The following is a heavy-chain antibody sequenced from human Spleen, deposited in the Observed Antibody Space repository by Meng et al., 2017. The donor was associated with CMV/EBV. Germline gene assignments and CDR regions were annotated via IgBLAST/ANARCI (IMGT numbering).Heavy chain of an antibody. Sequence: GGSLRLSCAASGFTFSSFAMHWVRQAPGKGLEWVAVISYDGSNKYYADSVKGRFTISRDNSKDTLYLQMNSLRAEDTAVYYCARGGPCSNGVCSDYGMDVWGQGTTVTVSS. V-gene: IGHV3-30*04. CDR3: ARGGPCSNGVCSDYGMDV. D-gene: IGHD2-8*01. CDR1: GFTFSSFA. CDR2: ISYDGSNK. J-gene: IGHJ6*02.